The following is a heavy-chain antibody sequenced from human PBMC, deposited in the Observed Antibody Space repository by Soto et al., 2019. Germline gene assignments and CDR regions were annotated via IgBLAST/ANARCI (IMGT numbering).Heavy chain of an antibody. J-gene: IGHJ3*02. CDR3: AKVLSVIVADSFDI. V-gene: IGHV3-30*18. Sequence: QVQLVESGGGVVQPGRSLRLSCAASGFTFNNYDMHWVRQSPGKGLGWVAVTSYGGNNKYYADSVKGRFTISRDTAKNTLSMQMNSLGPEDPAVYYCAKVLSVIVADSFDIWGQGTMVTVSS. D-gene: IGHD3-22*01. CDR2: TSYGGNNK. CDR1: GFTFNNYD.